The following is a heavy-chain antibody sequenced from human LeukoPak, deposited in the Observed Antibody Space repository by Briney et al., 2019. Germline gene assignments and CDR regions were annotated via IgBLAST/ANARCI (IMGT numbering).Heavy chain of an antibody. D-gene: IGHD2-15*01. CDR1: GFTFSSYW. CDR3: ASKPLGYCSGGSCYGEFDY. CDR2: INSDGSST. J-gene: IGHJ4*02. Sequence: PGGSLRLSCAASGFTFSSYWMHWVRQAPGKGLVWVSRINSDGSSTSYADSVKGRFTISRDNAKNTLYLQMNSLRAEDTAVYYCASKPLGYCSGGSCYGEFDYWGQGTLVTVSS. V-gene: IGHV3-74*01.